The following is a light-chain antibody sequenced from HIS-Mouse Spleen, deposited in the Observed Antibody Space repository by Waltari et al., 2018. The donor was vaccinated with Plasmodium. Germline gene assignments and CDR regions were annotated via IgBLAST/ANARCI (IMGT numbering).Light chain of an antibody. V-gene: IGLV3-10*01. CDR3: YSKDSSGNHRV. J-gene: IGLJ3*02. CDR2: EDS. CDR1: AFPKQY. Sequence: SYELTQPPSVSVSPGQTARLTCPGDAFPKQYSYWYQQKSGQAPGLVIYEDSKRPSGIPERFSGCRSGKMATLTISGAQVEDEADYYCYSKDSSGNHRVFGGGTKLTVL.